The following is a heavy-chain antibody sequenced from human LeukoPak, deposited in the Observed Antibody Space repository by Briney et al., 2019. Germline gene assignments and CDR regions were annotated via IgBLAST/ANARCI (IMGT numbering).Heavy chain of an antibody. Sequence: TGGSLRLSCAASGFTFSSYEMNWVRQAPGKGLEWVSYISSSGSTIYYADSVKGRFTISRDNAKNSLYLQMNSLRAEDTAVYYCASVGRRRGYDFCDAFDIWGQGTMVTVSS. J-gene: IGHJ3*02. CDR1: GFTFSSYE. CDR2: ISSSGSTI. V-gene: IGHV3-48*03. D-gene: IGHD5-12*01. CDR3: ASVGRRRGYDFCDAFDI.